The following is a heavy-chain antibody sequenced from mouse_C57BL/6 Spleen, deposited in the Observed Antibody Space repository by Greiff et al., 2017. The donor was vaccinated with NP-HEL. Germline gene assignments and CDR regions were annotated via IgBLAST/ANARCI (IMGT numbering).Heavy chain of an antibody. J-gene: IGHJ3*01. CDR3: ARDRDYDVRNFAY. CDR1: GYSITSGYY. CDR2: ISYDGSN. D-gene: IGHD2-4*01. V-gene: IGHV3-6*01. Sequence: EVQLVESGPGLVKPSQSLSLTCSVTGYSITSGYYWNWIRQFPGNKLEWMGYISYDGSNNYNPSLKNRISITRDTSKNQFFLKLNSVTTEDTATYYCARDRDYDVRNFAYWGQGTLVTVSA.